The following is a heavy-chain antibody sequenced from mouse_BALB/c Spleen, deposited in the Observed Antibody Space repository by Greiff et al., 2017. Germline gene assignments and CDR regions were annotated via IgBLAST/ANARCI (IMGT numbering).Heavy chain of an antibody. Sequence: EVKLVESGPGLVKPSQSLSLTCTVTGYSITSDYAWNWIRQFPGNKLEWMGYISYSGSTSYNPSLKSRISITRDTSKNQFFLQLNSVTTEDTATYYCASRYYYAMDYWGQGTSVTVSS. J-gene: IGHJ4*01. CDR1: GYSITSDYA. V-gene: IGHV3-2*02. CDR3: ASRYYYAMDY. CDR2: ISYSGST.